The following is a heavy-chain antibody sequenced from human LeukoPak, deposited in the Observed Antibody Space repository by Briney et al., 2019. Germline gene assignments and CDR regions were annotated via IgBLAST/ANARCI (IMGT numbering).Heavy chain of an antibody. Sequence: PGGSLRLSCAASGFTFSNAWMNWVRQAPGKGLEWVGRIKSKTDGGTTDYAAPVKGRFTISRDDSKNTLYLQMNSLKAEDTAVYYCTTDRSAVAGLDYWGQGTLVTVSS. D-gene: IGHD6-19*01. CDR3: TTDRSAVAGLDY. V-gene: IGHV3-15*07. CDR1: GFTFSNAW. J-gene: IGHJ4*02. CDR2: IKSKTDGGTT.